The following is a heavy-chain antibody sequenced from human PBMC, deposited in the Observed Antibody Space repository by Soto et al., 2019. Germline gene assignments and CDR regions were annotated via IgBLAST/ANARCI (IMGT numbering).Heavy chain of an antibody. CDR1: GLTFSSDW. J-gene: IGHJ6*02. V-gene: IGHV3-7*01. CDR3: ARDAYSISDV. D-gene: IGHD3-16*01. Sequence: PGGSLRLSCVASGLTFSSDWMSWVRQAPGKGLEWVANIKKDGNEKNYVDSVKGRFTISRDNAKNSLYLQMNSLRVEDTAVYYCARDAYSISDVWGQGTTVTVSS. CDR2: IKKDGNEK.